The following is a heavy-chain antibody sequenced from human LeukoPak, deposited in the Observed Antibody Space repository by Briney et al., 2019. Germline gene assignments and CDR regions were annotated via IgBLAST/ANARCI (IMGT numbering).Heavy chain of an antibody. CDR1: GDSISGSSYY. D-gene: IGHD2-15*01. CDR3: ARGVGGYCSGGSCYSEPNWFDP. V-gene: IGHV4-39*07. J-gene: IGHJ5*02. Sequence: PSETLSLTCTVSGDSISGSSYYWGWIRQPPGKGLEWIGSIYYSGSTYYNPSLKSRVTISVDTSKNQFSLNLSSVTAADTAVYYCARGVGGYCSGGSCYSEPNWFDPWGQGTLVTVSS. CDR2: IYYSGST.